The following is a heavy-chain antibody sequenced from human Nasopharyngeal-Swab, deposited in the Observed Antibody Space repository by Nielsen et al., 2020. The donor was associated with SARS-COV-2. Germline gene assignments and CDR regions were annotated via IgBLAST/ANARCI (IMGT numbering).Heavy chain of an antibody. CDR1: GLTVSSTY. J-gene: IGHJ4*02. D-gene: IGHD6-13*01. V-gene: IGHV3-53*01. CDR3: AKELGIAAAGREDY. Sequence: GESLKISCAVSGLTVSSTYMSWVRQAPGKGLEWVSVTEIGGTTHYADSVKGRFTISRDNSKNTLYLQMNSLRAEDTAVYYCAKELGIAAAGREDYWGQGTLVTVSS. CDR2: TEIGGTT.